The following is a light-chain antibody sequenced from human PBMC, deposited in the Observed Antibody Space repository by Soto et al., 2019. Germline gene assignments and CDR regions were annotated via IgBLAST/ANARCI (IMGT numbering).Light chain of an antibody. CDR1: QSISSN. CDR2: DAS. V-gene: IGKV3-15*01. CDR3: QQYNNWPIT. J-gene: IGKJ5*01. Sequence: ETVMTQSPATLSVSPGERASLSCRASQSISSNVAWYQQKPGQAPRLLIYDASTGATGIPARFSGSGSGTKFTLTISSLQSEDFAVYYCQQYNNWPITFGQGTRLEIK.